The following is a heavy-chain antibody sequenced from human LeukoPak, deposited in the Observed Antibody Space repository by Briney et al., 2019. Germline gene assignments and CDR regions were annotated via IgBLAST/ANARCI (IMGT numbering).Heavy chain of an antibody. V-gene: IGHV3-15*01. J-gene: IGHJ4*02. Sequence: GGSLRLSCAVSGFTVTNAWMSWVRQAPGKGLEWVGRIKSTGDAGTTNYAAPVKGRFTISRDDSQNTLYLQMNSLKTEDTAVYYCAKVLNPAYFDFWGQGTLVTVSS. CDR2: IKSTGDAGTT. CDR1: GFTVTNAW. CDR3: AKVLNPAYFDF.